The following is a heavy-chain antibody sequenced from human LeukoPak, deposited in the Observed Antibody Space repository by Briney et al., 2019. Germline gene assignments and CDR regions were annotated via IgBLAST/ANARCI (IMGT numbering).Heavy chain of an antibody. CDR3: ARSDYVWGNYRPIPDY. D-gene: IGHD3-16*02. CDR1: GGSTSSGGYY. J-gene: IGHJ4*02. CDR2: INYNGVT. Sequence: SETLSLTCTVAGGSTSSGGYYWSWIRQHPGKGLEWIGYINYNGVTYYNPYLKSRLTISVVDTSKNQFSLRLNSVTVADTAVYYCARSDYVWGNYRPIPDYWGQGTLVTVSS. V-gene: IGHV4-31*03.